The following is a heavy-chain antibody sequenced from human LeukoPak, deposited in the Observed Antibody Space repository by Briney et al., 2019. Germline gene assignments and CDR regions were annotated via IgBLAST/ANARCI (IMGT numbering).Heavy chain of an antibody. CDR2: ISAYNGDT. Sequence: GASVRVSCKASGYTFTSYGITSVRQAPGQGLEWMGWISAYNGDTNYAQKLQGRVTMTTDTSTSTAYMELRSLRSGDTAVYYCARGGSAPHRITLKVVASSTDAFDIWGQGTMVTVSS. CDR1: GYTFTSYG. J-gene: IGHJ3*02. CDR3: ARGGSAPHRITLKVVASSTDAFDI. V-gene: IGHV1-18*01. D-gene: IGHD3-22*01.